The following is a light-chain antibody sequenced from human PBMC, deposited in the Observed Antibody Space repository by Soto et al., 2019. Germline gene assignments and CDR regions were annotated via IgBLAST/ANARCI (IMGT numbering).Light chain of an antibody. CDR1: QSISAW. J-gene: IGKJ1*01. V-gene: IGKV1-5*03. CDR2: KAS. CDR3: QQYSSYYLT. Sequence: DIQMTQSPSTLSASVGDRVTITCRASQSISAWVAWYQQKPGKAPDLLIYKASTLQSGVPSRFSGGGYGTEFTLTISSLQPDDFATYYCQQYSSYYLTFGQGTKVDIK.